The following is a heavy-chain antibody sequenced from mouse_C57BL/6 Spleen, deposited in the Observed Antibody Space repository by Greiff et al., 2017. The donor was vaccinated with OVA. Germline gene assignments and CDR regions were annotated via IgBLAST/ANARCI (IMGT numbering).Heavy chain of an antibody. Sequence: VQLQQSGAELVKPGASVKISCKASGYAFSSYWMNWVKQRPGQGLEWIGQIYPGDGDTNYNGKFKGKATLTADNSYSTAYMQLSSLSSEDSAVYFGARSPFMTTVVRGFDYWGQGTTLTVSS. CDR3: ARSPFMTTVVRGFDY. J-gene: IGHJ2*01. D-gene: IGHD1-1*01. V-gene: IGHV1-80*01. CDR1: GYAFSSYW. CDR2: IYPGDGDT.